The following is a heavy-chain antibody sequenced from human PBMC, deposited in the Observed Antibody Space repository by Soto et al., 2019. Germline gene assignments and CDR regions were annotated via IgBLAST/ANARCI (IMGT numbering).Heavy chain of an antibody. Sequence: QITLKESGPTLVKPTQTLTLTCTVSGLSLSTSGVGVGWIRQPPGKALEWLALIFWDDDKRYSPSLKTRLTNPTDTSKTQGVLTVTNMDPVXTATXXXXXXXXXXXXXXXXXXXQGTLVTVAS. CDR3: XXXXXXXXXXXXXX. J-gene: IGHJ4*02. V-gene: IGHV2-5*02. CDR2: IFWDDDK. CDR1: GLSLSTSGVG.